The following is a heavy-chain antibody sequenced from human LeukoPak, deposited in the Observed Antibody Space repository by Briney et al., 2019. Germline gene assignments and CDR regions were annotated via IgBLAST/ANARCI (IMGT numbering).Heavy chain of an antibody. CDR1: GFTVSSNY. Sequence: HPGGSLRLSCAASGFTVSSNYMSWVRQAPGKGLEWVSVIYSGGSTYYADSVKGRFTISRDNSKNTLYLQMNSLRAEDTAVYYCARGGQFDWLLSRRGHDAFDIWGQGTMVTVSS. V-gene: IGHV3-53*01. CDR2: IYSGGST. J-gene: IGHJ3*02. D-gene: IGHD3-9*01. CDR3: ARGGQFDWLLSRRGHDAFDI.